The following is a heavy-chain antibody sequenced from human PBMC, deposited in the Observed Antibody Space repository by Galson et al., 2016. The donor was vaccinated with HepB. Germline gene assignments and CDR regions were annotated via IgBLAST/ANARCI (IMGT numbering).Heavy chain of an antibody. CDR2: IDTAGDT. CDR1: GFSISTFD. D-gene: IGHD2-21*01. J-gene: IGHJ6*02. Sequence: LRLSCAASGFSISTFDMHWVRQTTGKGLEWVSSIDTAGDTYYPDSEKGRFTISRENDKNSLFLQMDSLRAGDPAVYHCARALVSGDYSYYYGMDVWGQGTTVTVSS. V-gene: IGHV3-13*04. CDR3: ARALVSGDYSYYYGMDV.